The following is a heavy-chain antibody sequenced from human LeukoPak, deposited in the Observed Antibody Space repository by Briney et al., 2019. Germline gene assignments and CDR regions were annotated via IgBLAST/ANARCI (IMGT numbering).Heavy chain of an antibody. D-gene: IGHD3-22*01. CDR1: GGSISSYY. CDR3: ARGSYDSSGYYYGPRFAY. Sequence: SETLSLTCTVSGGSISSYYWSWIRQPPGKGLEWIGYIYYSGSTNYNPSLKSRVTISVDTSKNQFSLKLSSVTAADTAVYYCARGSYDSSGYYYGPRFAYWGQGTLVTVSS. V-gene: IGHV4-59*01. CDR2: IYYSGST. J-gene: IGHJ4*02.